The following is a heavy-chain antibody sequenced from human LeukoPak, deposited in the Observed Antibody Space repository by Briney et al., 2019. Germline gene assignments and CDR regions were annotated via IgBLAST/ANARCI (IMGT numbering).Heavy chain of an antibody. J-gene: IGHJ4*01. Sequence: GGSLRLSCVASGFTFSTSWMTWVRQAPGMGLERVANIKADGSGKYYVDSVRGRFSISRDNAKNSLYLELNNLRAEDTGVYFCARDRGWQQFDYWGQGTLVTVSS. D-gene: IGHD5-24*01. CDR3: ARDRGWQQFDY. CDR2: IKADGSGK. V-gene: IGHV3-7*01. CDR1: GFTFSTSW.